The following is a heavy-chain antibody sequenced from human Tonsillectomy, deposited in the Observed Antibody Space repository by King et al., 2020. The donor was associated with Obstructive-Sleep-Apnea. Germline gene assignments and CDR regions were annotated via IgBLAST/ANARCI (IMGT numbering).Heavy chain of an antibody. CDR2: ISSASSRI. D-gene: IGHD3-16*01. V-gene: IGHV3-48*04. Sequence: VQLVESGGGLGQPGGSLRLSCAASGFSFNTYNMNWVRQAPGKGLEWLSYISSASSRIYYAESVKGRFTISRDNANNSLFLQMNSLRPEDTAVYYCAGHVDYEDSWYFDLWGRGTLVTVSS. CDR3: AGHVDYEDSWYFDL. CDR1: GFSFNTYN. J-gene: IGHJ2*01.